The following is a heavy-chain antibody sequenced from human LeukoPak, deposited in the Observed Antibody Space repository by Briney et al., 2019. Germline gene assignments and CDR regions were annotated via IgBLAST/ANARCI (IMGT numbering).Heavy chain of an antibody. J-gene: IGHJ5*02. Sequence: GGSLRLSCAASGFTFDDYAMHWVRQAPGKGLEWVSGISWNSGSIGYADSVKGRFTISGDNAKNSLYLQMNSLRAEDTAVYYCARGDWFDPWGQGTLVTVTS. V-gene: IGHV3-9*01. CDR3: ARGDWFDP. CDR1: GFTFDDYA. CDR2: ISWNSGSI.